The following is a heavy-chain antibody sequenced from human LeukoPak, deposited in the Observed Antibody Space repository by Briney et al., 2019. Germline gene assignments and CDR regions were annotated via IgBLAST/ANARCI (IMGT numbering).Heavy chain of an antibody. J-gene: IGHJ4*02. V-gene: IGHV3-74*01. CDR2: ISSDGSRV. CDR3: SRGRGSNDY. D-gene: IGHD3-10*01. Sequence: MWVSRISSDGSRVTYADSVKGRFTISRDNAKNTLYLQMNSLRAEDTAMYHCSRGRGSNDYWGQGTLVTVSS.